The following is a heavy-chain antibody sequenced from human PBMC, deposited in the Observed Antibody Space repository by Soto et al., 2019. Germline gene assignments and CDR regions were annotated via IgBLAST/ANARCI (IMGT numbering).Heavy chain of an antibody. CDR2: IWYDGSNK. Sequence: PGGSLRLSCAASGFTFSSYGMHWVRQAPGKGLEWVAVIWYDGSNKYYADSVKGRFTISRDNSKNTLYLQMNSLRAEDTAVYYCARGTGLDDSSGRIDYWGQGTLVTVSS. CDR1: GFTFSSYG. V-gene: IGHV3-33*01. D-gene: IGHD3-22*01. CDR3: ARGTGLDDSSGRIDY. J-gene: IGHJ4*02.